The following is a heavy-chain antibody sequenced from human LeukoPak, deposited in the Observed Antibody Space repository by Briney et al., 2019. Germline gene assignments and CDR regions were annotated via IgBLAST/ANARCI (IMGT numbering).Heavy chain of an antibody. CDR3: ASAQWARYYDSSGYRYFDY. Sequence: SETLSLTCTVSGGSISSGSYYWSWIRQPPGKGLEWIGYIYYSGSTNYNPSLKSRVTISVDTSKNQFSLKLSSVTAADTAVYYCASAQWARYYDSSGYRYFDYWGQGTLVTVSS. J-gene: IGHJ4*02. V-gene: IGHV4-61*01. CDR2: IYYSGST. D-gene: IGHD3-22*01. CDR1: GGSISSGSYY.